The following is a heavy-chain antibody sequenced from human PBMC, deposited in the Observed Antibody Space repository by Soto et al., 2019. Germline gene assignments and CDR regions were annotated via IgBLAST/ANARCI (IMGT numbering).Heavy chain of an antibody. J-gene: IGHJ3*02. CDR3: ARGSSSWYADAFDI. V-gene: IGHV4-30-2*01. D-gene: IGHD6-13*01. Sequence: SETLSLTCAVSGGSISSGGYSWSWIRQPPGKGLEWIGYIYHSGSTYYNPSLKSRVTISVDRSKNQFSLKLSSVTAADTAVYYCARGSSSWYADAFDIWGQGTMVTVSS. CDR1: GGSISSGGYS. CDR2: IYHSGST.